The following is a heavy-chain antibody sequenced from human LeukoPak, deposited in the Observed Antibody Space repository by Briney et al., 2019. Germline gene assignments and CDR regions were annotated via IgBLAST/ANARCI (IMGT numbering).Heavy chain of an antibody. V-gene: IGHV3-53*01. CDR2: IYSGGST. D-gene: IGHD3-22*01. J-gene: IGHJ4*02. CDR3: ASLGGIYYYDSSGYWTY. CDR1: GSTVSSNY. Sequence: GGSLRLSCAASGSTVSSNYMSWVRQAPGKGLEWVSVIYSGGSTYYADSVKGRFTISRDNSKNTLYLQMNSLRAEDTAVYYCASLGGIYYYDSSGYWTYWGQGTLVTVSS.